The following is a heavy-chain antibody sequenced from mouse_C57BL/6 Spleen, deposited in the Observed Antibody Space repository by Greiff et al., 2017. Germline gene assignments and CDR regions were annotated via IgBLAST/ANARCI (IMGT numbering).Heavy chain of an antibody. Sequence: VQLQQSGAELVKPGASVKLSCTASGFNIKDYYMHWVKQRTEQGLEWIGRIDPEDGETKYAPNFQGKATITADTSSNTAYLQLLSLTSEDTAVSYGARPDYYCSSDRFAYWGQGTLVTVSA. D-gene: IGHD1-1*01. CDR1: GFNIKDYY. CDR3: ARPDYYCSSDRFAY. J-gene: IGHJ3*01. CDR2: IDPEDGET. V-gene: IGHV14-2*01.